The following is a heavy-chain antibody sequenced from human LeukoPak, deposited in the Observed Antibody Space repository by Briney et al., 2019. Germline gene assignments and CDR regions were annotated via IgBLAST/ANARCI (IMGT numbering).Heavy chain of an antibody. J-gene: IGHJ4*02. CDR1: GFTFSSYA. CDR2: ISYDGSNK. D-gene: IGHD2-15*01. CDR3: ARDRGGYLDY. Sequence: GGSLRLSCAASGFTFSSYALHWIRQAPGKGLEWVAVISYDGSNKYYADSVKGRFTISRDNSKNTLYLQMNSLRAEDTAVYYCARDRGGYLDYWGQGTLVTVSS. V-gene: IGHV3-30-3*01.